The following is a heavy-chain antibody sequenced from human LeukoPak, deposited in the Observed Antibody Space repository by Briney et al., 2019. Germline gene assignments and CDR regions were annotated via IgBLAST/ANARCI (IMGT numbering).Heavy chain of an antibody. D-gene: IGHD6-6*01. V-gene: IGHV1-2*02. CDR3: ARDLWGSSSGGGYSGNYYYYYVDV. Sequence: ASVKVSCKASGYTCTGYFMHWVRQAPGQGPEWMGWINPKSGGTNYVQKFQGRVSMTRDTSTSTFFKKLRRLTSDDTAVYYCARDLWGSSSGGGYSGNYYYYYVDVWGKGNTVTVSS. J-gene: IGHJ6*03. CDR2: INPKSGGT. CDR1: GYTCTGYF.